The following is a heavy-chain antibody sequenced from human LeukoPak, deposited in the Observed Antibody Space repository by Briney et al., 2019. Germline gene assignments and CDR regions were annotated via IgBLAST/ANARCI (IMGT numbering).Heavy chain of an antibody. Sequence: GGSLRLSCAASGFTFGSYWMSWVRPAPGKGLEWVANIKQDGSEKYYVDSVKGRFTVSRDNAKNSLYLQVSSLGAEDTAVYYCARERSDYYFDYWGQGTLVTVSS. CDR1: GFTFGSYW. CDR3: ARERSDYYFDY. CDR2: IKQDGSEK. V-gene: IGHV3-7*01. J-gene: IGHJ4*02. D-gene: IGHD5-24*01.